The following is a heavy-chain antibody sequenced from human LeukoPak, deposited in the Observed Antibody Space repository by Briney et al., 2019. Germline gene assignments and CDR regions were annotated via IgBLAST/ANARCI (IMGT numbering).Heavy chain of an antibody. CDR2: INPSSGTT. V-gene: IGHV1-46*01. CDR3: ARGPHKRTYDRDNWFDP. CDR1: GYTFTNYY. J-gene: IGHJ5*02. D-gene: IGHD3-3*01. Sequence: ASVKVSCKASGYTFTNYYMVWVRQAPGQGLEWMGIINPSSGTTNYAQKLQGRVTMTRDMSTSTVYMELSSLRSEDTAVYYCARGPHKRTYDRDNWFDPWGQGTLVTVSS.